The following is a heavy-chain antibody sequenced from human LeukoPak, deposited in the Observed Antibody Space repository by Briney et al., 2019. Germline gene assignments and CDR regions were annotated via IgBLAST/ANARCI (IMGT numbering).Heavy chain of an antibody. V-gene: IGHV3-74*01. CDR1: GFTFSSYW. J-gene: IGHJ6*03. CDR2: INSDGSST. CDR3: ARVSTRGERGYYILDYYYYYYMDV. D-gene: IGHD3-3*01. Sequence: GGSLRLSCAASGFTFSSYWMHWVRQAPGKGLVWVSRINSDGSSTSYADSVKGRFTISRDNAKNTLYLQMNSLRAEDTAVYYCARVSTRGERGYYILDYYYYYYMDVWGKGTTVTVSS.